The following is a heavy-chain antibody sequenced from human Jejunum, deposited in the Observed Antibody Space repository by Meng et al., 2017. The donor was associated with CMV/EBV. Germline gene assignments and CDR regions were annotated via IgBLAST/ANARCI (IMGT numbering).Heavy chain of an antibody. CDR2: IHPSGDT. CDR1: GYIFTTYY. J-gene: IGHJ4*02. D-gene: IGHD6-13*01. CDR3: ARTRFSSSRWSPVHN. V-gene: IGHV1-46*01. Sequence: QVQLVQSGAEVRKPGASVTVSCRSSGYIFTTYYKQWVRQAPGQGLEWMGEIHPSGDTGYAQNFQGRVTMTTDKSTTTVYMTLSSLRSDDTAVYYCARTRFSSSRWSPVHNWGQGTLVTVSS.